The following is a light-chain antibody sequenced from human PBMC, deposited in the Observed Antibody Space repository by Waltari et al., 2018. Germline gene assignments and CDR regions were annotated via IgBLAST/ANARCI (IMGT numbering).Light chain of an antibody. CDR1: NSDVGNYNL. CDR3: CSYAGSWIWV. V-gene: IGLV2-23*02. CDR2: DVT. Sequence: QAALTQPASVSGSPGQSITISCTGSNSDVGNYNLVPWYQKHPGKAPKLIIYDVTIRPSGIYDLVSGFKTGNTASLTISGLQAEDEADYYCCSYAGSWIWVFGGGTELTVL. J-gene: IGLJ3*02.